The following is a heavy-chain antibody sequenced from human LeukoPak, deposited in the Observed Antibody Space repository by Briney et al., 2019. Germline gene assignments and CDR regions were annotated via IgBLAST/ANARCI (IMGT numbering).Heavy chain of an antibody. CDR3: AKANWVSNGDAVW. D-gene: IGHD1-1*01. CDR1: GFTFSSYA. V-gene: IGHV3-23*01. Sequence: GGSLRLSCAASGFTFSSYAMSWVRQAPGKGLEWVSAISGGGETFYADSVKGRFTLARDDSRNTVYLQMNDLRVEDTAIYYCAKANWVSNGDAVWWGQGTQVTVSS. CDR2: ISGGGET. J-gene: IGHJ4*02.